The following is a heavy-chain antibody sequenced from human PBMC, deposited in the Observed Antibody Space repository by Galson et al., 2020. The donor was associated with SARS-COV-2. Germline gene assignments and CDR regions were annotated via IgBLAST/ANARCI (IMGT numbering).Heavy chain of an antibody. Sequence: GESLKISCVGSGFTFSSHWMSWVRQAPGKGLEWVVDIKPDGSDKYYVDSVKGRFTIARDNAKNSVHLQMNSLGAEDTAVYYCARGHWGRDYWGQGTLVTVSS. CDR2: IKPDGSDK. V-gene: IGHV3-7*04. CDR1: GFTFSSHW. CDR3: ARGHWGRDY. D-gene: IGHD7-27*01. J-gene: IGHJ4*02.